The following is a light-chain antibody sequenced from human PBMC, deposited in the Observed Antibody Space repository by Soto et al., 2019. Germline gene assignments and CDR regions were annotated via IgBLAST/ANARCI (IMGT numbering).Light chain of an antibody. V-gene: IGKV1-39*01. CDR3: QQSFNLHTFA. Sequence: DIHMTQSPSTLSASVGDRVTITCRASQSISSYLNWYHQKPGKAPKLLIYAASSLQSGVPSRFSGSGSGTDFTLTISSLQPEDFATYYCQQSFNLHTFAFAPGTKVDIK. CDR1: QSISSY. CDR2: AAS. J-gene: IGKJ3*01.